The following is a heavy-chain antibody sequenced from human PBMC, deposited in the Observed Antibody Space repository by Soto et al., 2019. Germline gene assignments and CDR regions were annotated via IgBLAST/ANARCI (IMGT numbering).Heavy chain of an antibody. J-gene: IGHJ4*02. CDR2: IIPIFGTA. CDR3: ARERSYGVAFDY. Sequence: ASVKVSCKASGGTFSSYAISWVRQAPGQGLEWMGGIIPIFGTANYAQKFQGRVTITADESTSTAYMELSSLRSEDTAVYYCARERSYGVAFDYWGQGTLVTVSS. D-gene: IGHD4-17*01. V-gene: IGHV1-69*13. CDR1: GGTFSSYA.